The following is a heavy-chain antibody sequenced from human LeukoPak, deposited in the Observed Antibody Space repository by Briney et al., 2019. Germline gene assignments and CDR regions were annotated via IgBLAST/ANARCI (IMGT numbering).Heavy chain of an antibody. CDR2: IIPILGIA. CDR3: ARETIAARPDWFDP. J-gene: IGHJ5*02. D-gene: IGHD6-6*01. V-gene: IGHV1-69*04. CDR1: GGTFSSYT. Sequence: ASVKVSCKASGGTFSSYTITWVRRAPGQGLEWMGRIIPILGIANYAQKFQGRVTITADKSTSTAYMELSSLRSEDTAVYYCARETIAARPDWFDPWGQGTLVTVSS.